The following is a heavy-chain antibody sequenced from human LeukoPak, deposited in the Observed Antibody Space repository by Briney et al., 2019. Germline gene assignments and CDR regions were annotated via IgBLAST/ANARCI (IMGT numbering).Heavy chain of an antibody. CDR1: GFTFSSYW. V-gene: IGHV3-7*01. D-gene: IGHD3-3*01. Sequence: GGSLRLSCAASGFTFSSYWISWVRQAPGKGLEWVANIKEDGSVKYYLDSVKGRFTISRDNVKNSLYLQMNSLRAEDTAVYYCTRQDYDFWSGGNDYWGQGTLVTVSS. CDR2: IKEDGSVK. J-gene: IGHJ4*02. CDR3: TRQDYDFWSGGNDY.